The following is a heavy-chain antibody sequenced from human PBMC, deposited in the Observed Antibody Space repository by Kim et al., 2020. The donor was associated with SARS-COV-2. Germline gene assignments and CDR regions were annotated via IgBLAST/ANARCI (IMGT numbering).Heavy chain of an antibody. CDR2: ISAYNGNT. Sequence: ASVKVSCKASGYPFTSYAISWVRQAPGQGLECMGWISAYNGNTNSAQKLQGRVTMTTDTSTSTAYMELRSLRSDDTAVYYCARHWWGLDYEDNRNWFVPWGQGTLVSVSS. J-gene: IGHJ5*02. D-gene: IGHD2-21*02. CDR3: ARHWWGLDYEDNRNWFVP. V-gene: IGHV1-18*01. CDR1: GYPFTSYA.